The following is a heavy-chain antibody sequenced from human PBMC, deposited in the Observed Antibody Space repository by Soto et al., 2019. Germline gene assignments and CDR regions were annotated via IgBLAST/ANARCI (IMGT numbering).Heavy chain of an antibody. J-gene: IGHJ5*02. Sequence: SETLSLTCAVYGGSFSGYYWSWIRQPPGKGLEWIGEINHSGSTNYNPSLKSRVTISVDTSKNQFSLKLSSVTAADTAVYYCARRTRYYDSSGYFNWFDPWGQGTLVTVS. CDR2: INHSGST. D-gene: IGHD3-22*01. CDR3: ARRTRYYDSSGYFNWFDP. CDR1: GGSFSGYY. V-gene: IGHV4-34*01.